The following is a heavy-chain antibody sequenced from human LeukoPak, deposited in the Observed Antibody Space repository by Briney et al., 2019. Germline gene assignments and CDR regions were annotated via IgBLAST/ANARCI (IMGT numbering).Heavy chain of an antibody. CDR1: GGSISSSSYY. CDR3: ARPYYYDSSGYAFDI. CDR2: IYYSGST. V-gene: IGHV4-39*01. J-gene: IGHJ3*02. D-gene: IGHD3-22*01. Sequence: SETLFLTCTVSGGSISSSSYYWGWIRQPPGKGLEWIGSIYYSGSTYYNPSLKSRVTISVDTSKNQFSLKLSSVTASDTAVYYCARPYYYDSSGYAFDIWGQGTMVTVSS.